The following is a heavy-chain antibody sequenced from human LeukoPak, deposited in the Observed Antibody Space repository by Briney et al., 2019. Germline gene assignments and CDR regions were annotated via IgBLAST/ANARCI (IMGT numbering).Heavy chain of an antibody. V-gene: IGHV3-30*02. CDR3: AKGVTGYYDSSGYYPNDAFDI. CDR1: GFTFSSYG. CDR2: IRYDGSNK. J-gene: IGHJ3*02. D-gene: IGHD3-22*01. Sequence: GGSLRLSCAASGFTFSSYGMHWVRQAPGKGLEWVAFIRYDGSNKYYADSVKGRFTISKDNSKNTLYLQMNSLRAEDTAVYYCAKGVTGYYDSSGYYPNDAFDIWGQGTMVTVSS.